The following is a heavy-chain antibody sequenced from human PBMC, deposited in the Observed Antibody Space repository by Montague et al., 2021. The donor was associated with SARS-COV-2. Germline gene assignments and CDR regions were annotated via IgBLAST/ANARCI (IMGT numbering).Heavy chain of an antibody. D-gene: IGHD3-3*01. Sequence: SETLSLTCAVYGGSFSVSGYYWSWIRQPQGKGLEWIGEINHRGTTTYNPSLQSRVTISVDKSKNQFSLTLRFLTAADTAVYYCARGADYDFWSGFLRYKWFGPWGQGTPVIVSS. CDR3: ARGADYDFWSGFLRYKWFGP. CDR1: GGSFSVSGYY. J-gene: IGHJ5*02. CDR2: INHRGTT. V-gene: IGHV4-34*01.